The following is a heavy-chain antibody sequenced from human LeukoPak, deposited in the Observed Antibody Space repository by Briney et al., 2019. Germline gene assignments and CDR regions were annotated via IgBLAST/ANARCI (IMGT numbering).Heavy chain of an antibody. CDR1: GFTVSSNY. D-gene: IGHD3-3*01. V-gene: IGHV3-66*01. Sequence: GGSLRLSCAASGFTVSSNYMSWVRQAPGKGLEWVSVIYSGGSTYYADSVKGRLTICRDNSKNKLYIKMNSLRAEDTAVYYCAICGAYVRFLEWLIDYWGQGTLVTVSS. J-gene: IGHJ4*02. CDR2: IYSGGST. CDR3: AICGAYVRFLEWLIDY.